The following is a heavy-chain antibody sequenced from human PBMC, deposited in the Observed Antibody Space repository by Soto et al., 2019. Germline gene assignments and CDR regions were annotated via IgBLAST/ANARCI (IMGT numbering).Heavy chain of an antibody. J-gene: IGHJ6*02. CDR3: ARSPDSSCYYPGRYSYVIDF. CDR1: GDSIMTNDHY. CDR2: LYYTGTT. V-gene: IGHV4-30-4*01. D-gene: IGHD3-22*01. Sequence: PSETLSLTGSVSGDSIMTNDHYWRWIRQSQGKGLEWIGYLYYTGTTYYSPSFKSRASLSVDTSKNQLSLKLTSVTAADTAVYYCARSPDSSCYYPGRYSYVIDFRGLRTSVPVS.